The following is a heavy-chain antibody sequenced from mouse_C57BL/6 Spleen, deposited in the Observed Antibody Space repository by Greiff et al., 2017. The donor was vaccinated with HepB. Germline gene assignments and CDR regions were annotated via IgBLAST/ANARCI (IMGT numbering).Heavy chain of an antibody. CDR2: IDPETGGT. V-gene: IGHV1-15*01. Sequence: VQLVESGAELVRPGASVTLSCKASGYTFTDYEMHWVKQTPVHGLEWIGAIDPETGGTAYNQKFKGKAILTADKSSSTAYMELRSLTSEDSAVYYCTRWDLGYYGSSWYFDVWGTGTTVTVSS. CDR3: TRWDLGYYGSSWYFDV. D-gene: IGHD1-1*01. J-gene: IGHJ1*03. CDR1: GYTFTDYE.